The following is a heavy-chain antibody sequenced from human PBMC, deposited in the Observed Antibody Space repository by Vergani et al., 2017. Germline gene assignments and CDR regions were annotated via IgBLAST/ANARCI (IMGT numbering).Heavy chain of an antibody. Sequence: QVQLVESGGNLVQTGRSLRLSCAAAGFKFSKFGMHWVRQVPGKGLEWVAFISYNGGNQYYADSVQGRFTISRDNTKTILYLQMSSLRVEDTGLYYCTKDVADTHSSIWPLNYHGFMVVGGEATTVTVSS. CDR3: TKDVADTHSSIWPLNYHGFMVV. V-gene: IGHV3-33*05. J-gene: IGHJ6*03. D-gene: IGHD6-13*01. CDR1: GFKFSKFG. CDR2: ISYNGGNQ.